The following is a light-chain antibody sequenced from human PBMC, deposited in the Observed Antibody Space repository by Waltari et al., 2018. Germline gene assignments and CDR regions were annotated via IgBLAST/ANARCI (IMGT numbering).Light chain of an antibody. V-gene: IGKV1-5*03. J-gene: IGKJ4*01. Sequence: EIQMTQSPSTLSASVGDRVTITCRASQRITNWLAWYQQKPGMAPKLLIYGVSTLESGVPSRFSGSGSGAEFTLTISSLQPDDFATYYCQYYNNYELTFGGGTKVEIK. CDR1: QRITNW. CDR3: QYYNNYELT. CDR2: GVS.